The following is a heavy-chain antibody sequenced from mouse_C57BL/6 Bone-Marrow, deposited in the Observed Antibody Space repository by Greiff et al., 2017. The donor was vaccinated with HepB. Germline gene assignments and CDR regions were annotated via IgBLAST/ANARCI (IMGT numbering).Heavy chain of an antibody. CDR3: ARRYGSSSYWYFGV. D-gene: IGHD1-1*01. Sequence: EVQLVESGGDLVKPGGSLKLSCAASGFTFSSYGMYWVRQTPDKRLEWVATISSGGSYTYYPDSVKGRFTISRDNAKNTLYLQMSSLKSEDTAMYYCARRYGSSSYWYFGVWGTGTTLTVSS. J-gene: IGHJ1*03. CDR2: ISSGGSYT. V-gene: IGHV5-6*01. CDR1: GFTFSSYG.